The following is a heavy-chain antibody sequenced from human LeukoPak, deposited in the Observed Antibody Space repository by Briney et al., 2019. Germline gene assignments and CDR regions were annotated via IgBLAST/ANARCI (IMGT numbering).Heavy chain of an antibody. CDR3: ARMSYFDY. CDR2: INPNSGAT. V-gene: IGHV1-2*02. Sequence: ASVKVSCKTSGYTFTNYYMHWVRQAPGQGLEWMGWINPNSGATNYAQKFQGRVTMTRDTSISTAYMELSRLRSDDTAVYYCARMSYFDYWGQGTLVTVSS. J-gene: IGHJ4*02. CDR1: GYTFTNYY.